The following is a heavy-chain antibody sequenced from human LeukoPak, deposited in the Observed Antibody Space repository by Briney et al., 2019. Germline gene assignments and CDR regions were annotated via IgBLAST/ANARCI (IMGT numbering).Heavy chain of an antibody. V-gene: IGHV1-69*01. J-gene: IGHJ4*02. D-gene: IGHD6-13*01. Sequence: GASVKVSCKASGGTFSSYAISWVRQAPGQGLEWMGGIIPIFGTANYAQKFQGRVTITADESTSTAYMELSSLRSEDTAVYYCARAGAAGTIGTGIDYWGQGTLVTVSS. CDR3: ARAGAAGTIGTGIDY. CDR2: IIPIFGTA. CDR1: GGTFSSYA.